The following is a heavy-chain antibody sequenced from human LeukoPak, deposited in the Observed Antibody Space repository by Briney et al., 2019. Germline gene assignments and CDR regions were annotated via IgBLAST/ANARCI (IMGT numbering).Heavy chain of an antibody. J-gene: IGHJ5*02. CDR3: ARRLETSEWFDP. D-gene: IGHD5/OR15-5a*01. Sequence: GESLKISCRGSGYSFSNYWIGWVRQVPGKGLEWMGIIYPGDSDTRYSPSFQGQVTISADKSISTAYLRWSSLKASGTAIYYCARRLETSEWFDPWGQGTLVTVSS. CDR2: IYPGDSDT. CDR1: GYSFSNYW. V-gene: IGHV5-51*01.